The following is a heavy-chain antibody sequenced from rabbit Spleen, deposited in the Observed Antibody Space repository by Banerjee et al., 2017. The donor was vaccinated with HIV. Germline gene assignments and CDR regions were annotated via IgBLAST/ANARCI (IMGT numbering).Heavy chain of an antibody. D-gene: IGHD6-1*01. CDR2: IYAGSSGIT. Sequence: QSLEESGGDLVKPGASLTLTCTASGFSFSSSYYMCWVRQAPGKGLEWIACIYAGSSGITYYASWAKGRFTISKTSSTTVTLQMTSLTAADTATYFCARAPYVGWTGYGYAYYFDLWGQGTLVTVS. V-gene: IGHV1S40*01. CDR1: GFSFSSSYY. J-gene: IGHJ4*01. CDR3: ARAPYVGWTGYGYAYYFDL.